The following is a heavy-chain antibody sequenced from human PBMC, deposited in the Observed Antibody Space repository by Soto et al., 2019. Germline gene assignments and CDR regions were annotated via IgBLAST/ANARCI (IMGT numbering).Heavy chain of an antibody. D-gene: IGHD3-10*01. CDR2: IIPTFGTG. V-gene: IGHV1-69*01. CDR1: GGTFNNYA. Sequence: QVLLVQSGPEVKKPGSSVKVSCKASGGTFNNYAINWVRQAPGKGLEWMGGIIPTFGTGNHAQKFQGRVTITADESTTAAYMELNGLRSEDTAIYSCASFDGTLVRGGRSSPYEMDVWGQGTTVIVSS. CDR3: ASFDGTLVRGGRSSPYEMDV. J-gene: IGHJ6*02.